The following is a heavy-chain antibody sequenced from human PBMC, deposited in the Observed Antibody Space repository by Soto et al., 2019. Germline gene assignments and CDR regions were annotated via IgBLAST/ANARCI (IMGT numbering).Heavy chain of an antibody. CDR1: GYTFTSYG. J-gene: IGHJ6*02. D-gene: IGHD3-22*01. Sequence: ASVKVSCKASGYTFTSYGISWVRQAPGQGLEWMGWISAYNGNTNYAQKLQGRVTMTTDTSTSTAYMELRSLRSDDTAVYYCARDEGHYYYDSGGRRNYYYGMDVWGQGTTVTVSS. CDR3: ARDEGHYYYDSGGRRNYYYGMDV. V-gene: IGHV1-18*04. CDR2: ISAYNGNT.